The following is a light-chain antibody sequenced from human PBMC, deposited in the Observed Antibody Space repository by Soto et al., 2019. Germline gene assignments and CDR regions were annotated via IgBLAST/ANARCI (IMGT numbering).Light chain of an antibody. J-gene: IGLJ3*02. Sequence: QSVLTQPPSVSGAPGQRVTISCTGGSSNIGAGYDVHWYRQFPGTAPKLLVYGNNNRPSGISDRFSASKSGSSASLAITGLLAEVEADYYCQSYDTSVRAWVFGGGTKLTVL. V-gene: IGLV1-40*01. CDR1: SSNIGAGYD. CDR3: QSYDTSVRAWV. CDR2: GNN.